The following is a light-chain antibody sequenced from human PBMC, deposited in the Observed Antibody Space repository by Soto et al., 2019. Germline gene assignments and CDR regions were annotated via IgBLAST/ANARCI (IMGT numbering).Light chain of an antibody. V-gene: IGKV3-20*01. CDR1: QSLSTN. CDR2: GAS. CDR3: QQYGSSPYT. Sequence: EIVMTQSPATLSVSPGERATLSCRASQSLSTNLAWYQQKPGQAPRLLIYGASSRATGIPDRFSGSGSGTDFTLTISRLEPEDFAVYYCQQYGSSPYTFGQGTKVDIK. J-gene: IGKJ2*01.